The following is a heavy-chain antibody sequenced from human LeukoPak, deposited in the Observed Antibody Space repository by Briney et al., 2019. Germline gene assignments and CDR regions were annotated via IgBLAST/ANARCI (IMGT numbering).Heavy chain of an antibody. CDR1: GFTFSSYA. CDR3: ASVPREHSAFDI. CDR2: ISYDGSNK. V-gene: IGHV3-30-3*01. Sequence: GGFLRLSCAASGFTFSSYAMHWVRQAPGKGLEWVAVISYDGSNKYYADSVKGQFTISRDNSKNTLYLQMNSLRAEDTAVYYCASVPREHSAFDIWGQGTMVTVSS. D-gene: IGHD6-6*01. J-gene: IGHJ3*02.